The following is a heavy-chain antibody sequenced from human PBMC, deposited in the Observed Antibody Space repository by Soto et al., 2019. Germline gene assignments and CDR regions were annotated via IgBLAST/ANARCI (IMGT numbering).Heavy chain of an antibody. CDR1: GFTFSSYA. V-gene: IGHV3-23*01. CDR3: AKDSGWSGYCSGGSCYPNFDY. J-gene: IGHJ4*02. Sequence: PGGSLRLSCAASGFTFSSYAMSWVRQAPGKGLEWVSTISGNGYSTYYADSVKGRFTISRDNSKNTLYLQMNSLRAEDTAVYYCAKDSGWSGYCSGGSCYPNFDYWGPATLVTVSS. CDR2: ISGNGYST. D-gene: IGHD2-15*01.